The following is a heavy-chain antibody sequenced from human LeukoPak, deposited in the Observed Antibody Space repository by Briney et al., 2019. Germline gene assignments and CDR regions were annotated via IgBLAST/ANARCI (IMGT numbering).Heavy chain of an antibody. CDR1: GFTFSSYG. D-gene: IGHD3-3*01. Sequence: GGSLRLSCAASGFTFSSYGMHWARQAPGKGLEWVAVISYDGSNKYYADSVKGRFTISRDNSKNTLYLQMNSLRAEDTAVYYCAKGRGDYDFWSGYYTLDYWGQGTLVTVSS. J-gene: IGHJ4*02. CDR3: AKGRGDYDFWSGYYTLDY. V-gene: IGHV3-30*18. CDR2: ISYDGSNK.